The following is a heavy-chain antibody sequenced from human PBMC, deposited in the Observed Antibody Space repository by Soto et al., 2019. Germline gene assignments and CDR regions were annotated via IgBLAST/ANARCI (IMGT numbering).Heavy chain of an antibody. CDR3: YSGIAARPHAFDI. CDR2: IKSKTDGGTT. CDR1: GFTFSNAW. D-gene: IGHD6-6*01. Sequence: GGSLRLSCAASGFTFSNAWMSWVRQAPGKGLEWVGRIKSKTDGGTTDYAAPVKGRFTISRDDSKNTLYLQMNSLKTEDTAVYYCYSGIAARPHAFDIWGQGTMVTVSS. J-gene: IGHJ3*02. V-gene: IGHV3-15*01.